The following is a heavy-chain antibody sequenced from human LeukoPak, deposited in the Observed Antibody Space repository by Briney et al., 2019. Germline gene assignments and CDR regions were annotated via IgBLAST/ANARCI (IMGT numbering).Heavy chain of an antibody. CDR2: INGDATET. D-gene: IGHD3-3*01. V-gene: IGHV3-43*01. Sequence: PAGSLRLSCAASGFTFDDYSMHWVRQPPGKGLEWVSLINGDATETNYADSVRGRFTISRDNRENSLYLQMSSLTTEDTALYYCAKDGLDYHFWRGSPYFDSWGRGTLVTVSS. CDR1: GFTFDDYS. CDR3: AKDGLDYHFWRGSPYFDS. J-gene: IGHJ4*02.